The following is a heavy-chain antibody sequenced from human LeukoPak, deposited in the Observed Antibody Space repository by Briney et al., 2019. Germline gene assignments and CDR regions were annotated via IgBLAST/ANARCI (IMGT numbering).Heavy chain of an antibody. CDR1: GYTFTSYY. Sequence: ASVKVSCKASGYTFTSYYMHWVQQAPGQGLEWMGIINPSGGSTSYAQKFQGRVTMTRDMSTSTVYMELSNLRSEDTAVYYCARDQSGEWELLSGWWFDPWGQGTLVTVSS. D-gene: IGHD1-26*01. V-gene: IGHV1-46*01. J-gene: IGHJ5*02. CDR2: INPSGGST. CDR3: ARDQSGEWELLSGWWFDP.